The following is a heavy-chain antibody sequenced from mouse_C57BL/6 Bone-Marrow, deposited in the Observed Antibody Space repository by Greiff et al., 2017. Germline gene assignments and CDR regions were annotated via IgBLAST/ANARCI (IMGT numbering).Heavy chain of an antibody. J-gene: IGHJ3*01. CDR3: TDDYGGGPWFAY. CDR2: IDPETGGT. Sequence: QVQLKESGAELVRPGASVTLSCKASGYTFTDYEMHWVKQTPVHGLEWIGAIDPETGGTAYNQKFKGKAILTADKSSSTAYMELRSLTSEDSAVYYCTDDYGGGPWFAYWGQGTLVTVSA. V-gene: IGHV1-15*01. D-gene: IGHD2-4*01. CDR1: GYTFTDYE.